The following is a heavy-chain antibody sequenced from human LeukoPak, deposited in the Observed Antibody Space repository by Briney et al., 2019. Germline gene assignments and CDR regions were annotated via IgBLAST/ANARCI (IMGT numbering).Heavy chain of an antibody. CDR1: GGTFSSYA. J-gene: IGHJ4*02. Sequence: GASVKVSCKASGGTFSSYAISWVRQAPGQGLEWMGRIIPILGIANYAQKFQGRVTITADKSTSTAYMELSSLRSEDTAVYYCARLTPSTMVRGVIDFDYWGQGTLVTVSS. D-gene: IGHD3-10*01. V-gene: IGHV1-69*04. CDR3: ARLTPSTMVRGVIDFDY. CDR2: IIPILGIA.